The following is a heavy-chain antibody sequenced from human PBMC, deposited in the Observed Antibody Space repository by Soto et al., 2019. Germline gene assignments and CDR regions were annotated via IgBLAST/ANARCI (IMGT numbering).Heavy chain of an antibody. V-gene: IGHV4-59*01. Sequence: LVILSLTCTVGGGSISSFYWSWIRQPPGKGLEWIGYIYYSGSTNYNPSLKSRVTISVDTSKNQFSLKLSSVTAADTAVYYCARDLNWFDPWGQGTLVTVSS. CDR1: GGSISSFY. CDR3: ARDLNWFDP. J-gene: IGHJ5*02. CDR2: IYYSGST.